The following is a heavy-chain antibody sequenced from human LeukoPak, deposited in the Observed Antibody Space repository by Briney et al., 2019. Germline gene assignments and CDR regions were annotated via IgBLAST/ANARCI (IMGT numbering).Heavy chain of an antibody. V-gene: IGHV3-20*04. J-gene: IGHJ4*02. Sequence: GGSLRLSCAVSGFPFDDFAMSWVRQTPGKGLEWVSRINWNGGSTGYADSVKGRFTISRDNAKNSLYLQMNSLRAEDTALYYCARVGNGFSASFYFDYWGQGTLVTVSS. D-gene: IGHD1-1*01. CDR1: GFPFDDFA. CDR3: ARVGNGFSASFYFDY. CDR2: INWNGGST.